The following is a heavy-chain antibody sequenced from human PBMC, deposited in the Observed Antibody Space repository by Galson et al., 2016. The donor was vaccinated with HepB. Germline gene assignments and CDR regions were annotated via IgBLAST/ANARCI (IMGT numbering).Heavy chain of an antibody. D-gene: IGHD3-22*01. J-gene: IGHJ1*01. CDR2: IKQDGSEK. V-gene: IGHV3-7*03. CDR3: AQYYYDSSGYIEYFQN. CDR1: GFSISTYW. Sequence: SLRLSCAASGFSISTYWMSWVRQVPGRGLEWVANIKQDGSEKYYVDSVKGRFTISRDNVMKSLFLQMNSLRAEDTAVYYCAQYYYDSSGYIEYFQNWGQGSRVTVSS.